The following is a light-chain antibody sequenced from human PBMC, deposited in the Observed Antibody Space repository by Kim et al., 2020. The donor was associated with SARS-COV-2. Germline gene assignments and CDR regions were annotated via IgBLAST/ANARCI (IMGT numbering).Light chain of an antibody. CDR2: GKN. V-gene: IGLV3-19*01. J-gene: IGLJ3*02. CDR1: SLRSYY. Sequence: ALGQTVRITSQGESLRSYYASCDQQKPGQAPVLVIYGKNNRPSGIPDRFCGSSSGNTASLTITGAQAEDEADYYCNSRDSSGNHWVFGGGTQLTVL. CDR3: NSRDSSGNHWV.